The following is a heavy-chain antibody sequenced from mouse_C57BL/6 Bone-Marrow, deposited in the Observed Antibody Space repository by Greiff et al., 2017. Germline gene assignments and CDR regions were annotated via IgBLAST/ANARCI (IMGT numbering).Heavy chain of an antibody. CDR2: IYPGDGDT. D-gene: IGHD3-2*02. Sequence: VKLMESGPELVQPGASVKISCKASGYAFSSSWMNWVKQRPGKGLEWIGLIYPGDGDTNYNGKFKGKATLTADKSSSTAYIQLSSLTSEDSAVYFCARFDSSGFPDYWGQGTTLTVSS. V-gene: IGHV1-82*01. CDR1: GYAFSSSW. J-gene: IGHJ2*01. CDR3: ARFDSSGFPDY.